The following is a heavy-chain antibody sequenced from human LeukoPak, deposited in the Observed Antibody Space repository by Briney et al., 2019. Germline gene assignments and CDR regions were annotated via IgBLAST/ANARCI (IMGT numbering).Heavy chain of an antibody. Sequence: PGGSLRLSCVGSDFTFSSYAMTWVRQAPGKGLEWVSGISAGGGDTFYADSVKGRFTISRDNSKITLYLQMNSLRAEDTAVYYCAKDLAAADYWGQGTLVTVSS. D-gene: IGHD6-25*01. CDR1: DFTFSSYA. J-gene: IGHJ4*02. V-gene: IGHV3-23*01. CDR3: AKDLAAADY. CDR2: ISAGGGDT.